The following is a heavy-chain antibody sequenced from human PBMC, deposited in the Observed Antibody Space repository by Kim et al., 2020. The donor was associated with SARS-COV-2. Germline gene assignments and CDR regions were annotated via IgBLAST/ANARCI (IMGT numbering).Heavy chain of an antibody. CDR2: IKSKTDGGTT. CDR3: TTDSLYCSGGSCVDFDY. CDR1: GFTFSNAW. Sequence: GGSLRLSCAASGFTFSNAWMSWVRQAPGKGLEWVGRIKSKTDGGTTDYAAPVKGRFTISRDDSKNTLYLQMNSLKTEDTAVYYCTTDSLYCSGGSCVDFDYWGQGTLVTVSS. D-gene: IGHD2-15*01. V-gene: IGHV3-15*01. J-gene: IGHJ4*02.